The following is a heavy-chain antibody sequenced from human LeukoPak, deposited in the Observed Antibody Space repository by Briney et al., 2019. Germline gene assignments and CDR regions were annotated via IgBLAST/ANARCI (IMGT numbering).Heavy chain of an antibody. D-gene: IGHD6-13*01. J-gene: IGHJ4*02. CDR2: IYSGGNT. CDR1: GFTVGNNH. V-gene: IGHV3-66*04. CDR3: ARHVTLYSSSDFDY. Sequence: GGSLRLSCAASGFTVGNNHMNWVRQAPGKGLEWVSLIYSGGNTQYADSVKGRFIIFRDSSKNTLYLQMNSLRAEDTAVYYCARHVTLYSSSDFDYWGQGTLVTVSS.